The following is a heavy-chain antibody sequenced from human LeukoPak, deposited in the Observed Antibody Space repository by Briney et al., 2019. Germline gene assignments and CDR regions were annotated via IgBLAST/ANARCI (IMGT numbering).Heavy chain of an antibody. J-gene: IGHJ4*02. D-gene: IGHD3-3*01. CDR3: ARTRTIFGVVIIYYFDY. Sequence: GASVKVSCKASGYTFTSYDINWVRQATGQGLEWMGWMNPNSGNTGYARKFQGRVTMTRNTSISTAYMELSSLRSEDTAVYYCARTRTIFGVVIIYYFDYWGQGTLVTVSS. CDR2: MNPNSGNT. CDR1: GYTFTSYD. V-gene: IGHV1-8*01.